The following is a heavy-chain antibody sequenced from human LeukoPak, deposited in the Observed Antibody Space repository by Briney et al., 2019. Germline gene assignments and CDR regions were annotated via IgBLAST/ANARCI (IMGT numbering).Heavy chain of an antibody. CDR2: IHSSGRT. V-gene: IGHV4-59*12. Sequence: SAETLALICTVSGGSISGYDWNWIGQPPGEGLECIGYIHSSGRTNYNPSLSSPVTMSVDTSKNQFSLNLSSGTTADTAVYYCAAGAARPDYFDYWGQG. CDR3: AAGAARPDYFDY. J-gene: IGHJ4*02. CDR1: GGSISGYD. D-gene: IGHD6-6*01.